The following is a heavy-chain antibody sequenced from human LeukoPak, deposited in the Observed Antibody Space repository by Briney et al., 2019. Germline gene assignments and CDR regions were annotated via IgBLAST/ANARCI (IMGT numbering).Heavy chain of an antibody. CDR1: GYSFTTYD. V-gene: IGHV1-8*01. D-gene: IGHD2-15*01. J-gene: IGHJ6*03. CDR3: ARGPQAPGYCSGGSCYSFYYYYMDV. Sequence: GASVKVSCKASGYSFTTYDINWVRQAAGQGLEWVAWMNPNSDNTGNAQRLQGICTMTRNTSISTAYMELSSLRSEDTAVYYCARGPQAPGYCSGGSCYSFYYYYMDVWGKGTTVTVSS. CDR2: MNPNSDNT.